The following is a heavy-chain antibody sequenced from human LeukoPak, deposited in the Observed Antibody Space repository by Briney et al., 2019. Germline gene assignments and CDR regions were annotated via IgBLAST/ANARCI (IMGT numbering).Heavy chain of an antibody. V-gene: IGHV3-9*01. D-gene: IGHD1-26*01. CDR1: GFKFNDYA. CDR2: LI. J-gene: IGHJ4*02. Sequence: PGRSLRLSCVASGFKFNDYAMHWVRQAPGKGLEWVSGLIGYADSVKGRFIISRDNAKNSLYLEMNSLRPEDSALYYCAKETKVGENLYYFDYWGQGTLVTVSS. CDR3: AKETKVGENLYYFDY.